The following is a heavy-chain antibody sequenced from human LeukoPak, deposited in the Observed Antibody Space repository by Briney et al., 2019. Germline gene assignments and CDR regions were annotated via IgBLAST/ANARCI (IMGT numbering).Heavy chain of an antibody. D-gene: IGHD3-22*01. J-gene: IGHJ4*02. CDR3: ARLVPDYYDSSGYYQEVRYFDY. V-gene: IGHV3-48*01. CDR1: GFTFSSYS. CDR2: ISSSSSTI. Sequence: PGGSLRLSCAASGFTFSSYSMNWVRQAPGKGLEWVSYISSSSSTIYYADSVKGRFTISRDNAKNSLYLQMNSLRAEDTAVYYCARLVPDYYDSSGYYQEVRYFDYWGQGTLVTVSS.